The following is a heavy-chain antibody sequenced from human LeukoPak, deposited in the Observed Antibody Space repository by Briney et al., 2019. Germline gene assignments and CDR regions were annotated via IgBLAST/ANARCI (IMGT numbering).Heavy chain of an antibody. CDR1: GFTFSSYG. D-gene: IGHD5-24*01. Sequence: GGSLRLSCAASGFTFSSYGMHWVRQAPGKGLEWVAVISYDGSNKYYADSVKGRFTISRDNSKNTLYLQMNSLRAEDTAVYYCARDSVEIPGFDYWGQGTLVTVSS. V-gene: IGHV3-30*03. CDR2: ISYDGSNK. J-gene: IGHJ4*02. CDR3: ARDSVEIPGFDY.